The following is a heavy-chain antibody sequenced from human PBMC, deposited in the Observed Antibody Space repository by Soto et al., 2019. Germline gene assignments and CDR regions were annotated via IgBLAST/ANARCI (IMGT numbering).Heavy chain of an antibody. V-gene: IGHV4-34*01. D-gene: IGHD3-10*01. CDR1: GGSFSGYY. CDR3: ARGYGRTFDY. J-gene: IGHJ4*02. CDR2: INHSGST. Sequence: QVQLQQWGAGLLKPSETLSLTCAVYGGSFSGYYWSWIRQPPGKGLEWMGEINHSGSTNYNPSLXTXAXIXXDTSTNQFSLKLSSVTAADTAVYYCARGYGRTFDYWGQGTLVTVSS.